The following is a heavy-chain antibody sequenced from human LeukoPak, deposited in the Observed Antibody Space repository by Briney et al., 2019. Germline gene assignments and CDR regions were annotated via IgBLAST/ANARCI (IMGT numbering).Heavy chain of an antibody. D-gene: IGHD3-22*01. Sequence: SETLSLTCAVYGGSFSGYYWSWIRQPPGKGLEWIGEINHSGSTNYNPSLKSRVTISVDTSKNQFSLKLSSVTAADTAVYYCARGILHYYDSSGYTRGAFDIWGQGTMVTVSS. J-gene: IGHJ3*02. CDR2: INHSGST. V-gene: IGHV4-34*01. CDR3: ARGILHYYDSSGYTRGAFDI. CDR1: GGSFSGYY.